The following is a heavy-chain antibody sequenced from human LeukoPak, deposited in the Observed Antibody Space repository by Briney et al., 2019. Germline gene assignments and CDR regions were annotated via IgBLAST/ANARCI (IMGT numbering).Heavy chain of an antibody. V-gene: IGHV1-69*04. CDR1: GGTFSSYA. J-gene: IGHJ4*02. D-gene: IGHD6-19*01. Sequence: SVKVSCKASGGTFSSYAISWVRQAPGQGLEWMGRIIPILGIANYAQKFQGRVTITADESTSTAYMELSSLRSEDTAVYYCASSWYSSGWYPYWGQGTLVTVSS. CDR3: ASSWYSSGWYPY. CDR2: IIPILGIA.